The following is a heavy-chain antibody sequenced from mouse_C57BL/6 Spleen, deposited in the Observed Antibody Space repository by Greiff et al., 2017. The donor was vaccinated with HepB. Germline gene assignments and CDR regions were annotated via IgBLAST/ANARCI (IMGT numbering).Heavy chain of an antibody. CDR1: GYTFTSYW. CDR3: ARHYYGSWFAY. J-gene: IGHJ3*01. CDR2: IDPSDSYT. D-gene: IGHD1-1*01. Sequence: QVQLQQPGAELVKPGASVKLSCKASGYTFTSYWMQWVKQRPGQGLEWIGEIDPSDSYTNYNQKFKGKATLTVDTSSSTAYMQLSSLTSEDSAVYYCARHYYGSWFAYWGQGTLVTVSA. V-gene: IGHV1-50*01.